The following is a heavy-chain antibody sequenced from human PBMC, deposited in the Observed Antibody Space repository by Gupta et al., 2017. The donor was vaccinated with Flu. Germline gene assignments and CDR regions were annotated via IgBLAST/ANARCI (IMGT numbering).Heavy chain of an antibody. D-gene: IGHD6-19*01. Sequence: EVQLFVSGGGLVQPGGSLRLSCAASGFTFSNYAMTWVRQAPEKGLEWVSSLSASGGSTYYADAVKGRFTISRDNSKNMVSLQMNSLRAEDTAIYFCAKGGWGQNSGLDYWGQGTLVTVSS. V-gene: IGHV3-23*01. CDR3: AKGGWGQNSGLDY. CDR1: GFTFSNYA. CDR2: LSASGGST. J-gene: IGHJ4*02.